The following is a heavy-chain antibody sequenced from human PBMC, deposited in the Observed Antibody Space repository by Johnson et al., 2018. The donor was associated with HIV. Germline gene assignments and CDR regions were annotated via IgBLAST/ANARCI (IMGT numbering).Heavy chain of an antibody. CDR2: ISSSGSTI. D-gene: IGHD6-13*01. Sequence: QVQLVESGGGLVKPGGSLRLSCSASGFTFSDYYMSWIRQAPGKGLEWVSYISSSGSTIYYADSVKGRFTISRDNAKNSLYLQMNSLRAEDTAVYYCARALKRIAAADDAFDIWGQGTMVTVSS. J-gene: IGHJ3*02. CDR3: ARALKRIAAADDAFDI. CDR1: GFTFSDYY. V-gene: IGHV3-11*04.